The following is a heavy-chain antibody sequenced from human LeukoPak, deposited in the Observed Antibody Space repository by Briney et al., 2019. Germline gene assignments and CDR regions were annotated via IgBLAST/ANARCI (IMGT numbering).Heavy chain of an antibody. CDR3: ARGRGYCSGGSCYNWFDP. CDR1: GGSFSEYF. D-gene: IGHD2-15*01. V-gene: IGHV4-34*01. Sequence: KPSETLSLTCAAYGGSFSEYFWSWVRQPPGKGLEWIGEISHNGRTNYNPSLKSGVSISLDTYTNQFSLELNTVTAADTCVYDCARGRGYCSGGSCYNWFDPWGQGTLVTVSS. J-gene: IGHJ5*02. CDR2: ISHNGRT.